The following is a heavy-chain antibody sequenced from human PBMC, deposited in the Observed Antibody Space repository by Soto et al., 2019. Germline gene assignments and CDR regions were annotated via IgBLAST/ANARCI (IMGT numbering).Heavy chain of an antibody. D-gene: IGHD2-15*01. Sequence: QVQLVESGGGVVQPGRSMRLSCAASGFTFNSYGMHWVRQAPGKGLEWVAVIWYDGSNKYYADSVKGRFTISRDNSKNTLYLQMNSLRAEDTAVYYCARDSCSGGSCYLFDYWGQGTLVTVSS. CDR2: IWYDGSNK. CDR3: ARDSCSGGSCYLFDY. J-gene: IGHJ4*02. V-gene: IGHV3-33*01. CDR1: GFTFNSYG.